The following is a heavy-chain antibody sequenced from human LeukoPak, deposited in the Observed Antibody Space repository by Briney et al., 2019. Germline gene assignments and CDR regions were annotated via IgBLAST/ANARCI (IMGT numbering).Heavy chain of an antibody. CDR3: ARDAGLRWSPYYYYYMDV. V-gene: IGHV4-4*07. Sequence: DPSETLSLTCTVSGGSISSYYWSWIRQPAGKGLEWIGRIYTSRSTNYNPSLKSRVTISVDTSKNQFSLKLSSVTAADTAVYYCARDAGLRWSPYYYYYMDVWGKGTTVTISS. CDR1: GGSISSYY. D-gene: IGHD4-23*01. J-gene: IGHJ6*03. CDR2: IYTSRST.